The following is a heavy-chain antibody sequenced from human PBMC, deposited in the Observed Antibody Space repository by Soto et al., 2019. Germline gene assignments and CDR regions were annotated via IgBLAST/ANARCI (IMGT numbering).Heavy chain of an antibody. CDR1: GFTFNAYS. J-gene: IGHJ6*03. D-gene: IGHD3-9*01. Sequence: EVQLVESGGGLVKPGGSLRLSCAASGFTFNAYSMNWVRQAPGKGLEWVSSINEDSTYIYYAASLRGRFTISRDNAKNPVSLQMNSLRAQDPAVYYCVRDPGRYFRAGYMDVWGDGATVTVSS. V-gene: IGHV3-21*02. CDR3: VRDPGRYFRAGYMDV. CDR2: INEDSTYI.